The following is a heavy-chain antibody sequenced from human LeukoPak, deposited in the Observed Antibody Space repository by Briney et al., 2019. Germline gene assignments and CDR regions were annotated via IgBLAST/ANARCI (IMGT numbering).Heavy chain of an antibody. CDR1: GFTFSNYW. CDR2: IKQDGSET. J-gene: IGHJ4*02. V-gene: IGHV3-7*01. D-gene: IGHD3-3*01. CDR3: ARDFWGAYRVDYFDY. Sequence: PGGSLRLSCAASGFTFSNYWMSWVRRAPGKRLEWVVNIKQDGSETYYVDSVRGRFTISRDNAKKSLYLQMNSLRAEDTAVYYCARDFWGAYRVDYFDYWGQGTLVTVSS.